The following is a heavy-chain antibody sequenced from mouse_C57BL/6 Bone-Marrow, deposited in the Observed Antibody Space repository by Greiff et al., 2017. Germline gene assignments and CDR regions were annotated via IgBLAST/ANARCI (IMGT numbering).Heavy chain of an antibody. Sequence: VQLQQSGAELARPGASVKLSCQASVYTFTSYGISWVKQRTGQGLEWIGAIYPRSGNTYYNEKFKGKATLTADKSSSTAYMELRSLTSEDSAVYFCASSYGYWYFDVWGTGTTVTVSS. J-gene: IGHJ1*03. CDR2: IYPRSGNT. CDR1: VYTFTSYG. V-gene: IGHV1-81*01. D-gene: IGHD1-1*01. CDR3: ASSYGYWYFDV.